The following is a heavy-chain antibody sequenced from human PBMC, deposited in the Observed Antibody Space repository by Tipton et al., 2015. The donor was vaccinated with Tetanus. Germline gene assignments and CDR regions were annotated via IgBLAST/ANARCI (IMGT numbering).Heavy chain of an antibody. CDR1: GDSISSGGYY. CDR2: ILSGGTT. V-gene: IGHV4-31*03. CDR3: ARDRHPYRISGAFRGNDALDI. J-gene: IGHJ3*02. Sequence: TLSLTCTVAGDSISSGGYYWNWVRQNPGKGLEWLGYILSGGTTFYSPSLNGRVSMSLDTSKKLFALRLASVTAADTAVYYCARDRHPYRISGAFRGNDALDIWGPGALVTVSS. D-gene: IGHD1-26*01.